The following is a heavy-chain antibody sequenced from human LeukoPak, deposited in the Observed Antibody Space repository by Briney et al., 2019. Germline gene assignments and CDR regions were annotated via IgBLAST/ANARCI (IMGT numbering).Heavy chain of an antibody. CDR2: ISGSGGST. D-gene: IGHD4-11*01. Sequence: PGGSLRLSCAASGFTFSSYSMNWVRQAPGKGLEWVSAISGSGGSTYYADSVKGRFTISRDNSKNTLYLQMNSLRAEDAAVYYCAKDEDYSTVSSFDYWGQGTLVTVSS. J-gene: IGHJ4*02. V-gene: IGHV3-23*01. CDR1: GFTFSSYS. CDR3: AKDEDYSTVSSFDY.